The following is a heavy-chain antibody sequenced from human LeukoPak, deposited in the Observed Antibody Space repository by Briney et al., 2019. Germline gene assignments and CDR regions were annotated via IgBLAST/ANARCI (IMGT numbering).Heavy chain of an antibody. J-gene: IGHJ4*02. CDR2: IHHSGTT. D-gene: IGHD1-26*01. CDR1: GGSISSSSYY. CDR3: ARRYGSGSYADY. Sequence: PSETLSLTCTVSGGSISSSSYYWDWIRQPPGKGLEWVGSIHHSGTTYYNPSLKSRVTISVDTSKNQFSLKLSSVTAAGTAVYHCARRYGSGSYADYWGQGTLVTVSS. V-gene: IGHV4-39*01.